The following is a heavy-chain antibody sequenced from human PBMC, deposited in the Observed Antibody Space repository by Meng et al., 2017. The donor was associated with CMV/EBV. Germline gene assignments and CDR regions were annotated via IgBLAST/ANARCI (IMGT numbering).Heavy chain of an antibody. CDR1: GDSVSSNSAA. CDR3: ARDRYCSSTSCYWVGMDV. J-gene: IGHJ6*02. V-gene: IGHV6-1*01. D-gene: IGHD2-2*01. CDR2: TYYRSKWYN. Sequence: LRLSCAIFGDSVSSNSAAWNWIRQSPSRGLEWLGRTYYRSKWYNDYAVSVKSRITINPDTSKNQFSLQLNSVTPEDTAVYYCARDRYCSSTSCYWVGMDVWGQGTTVTVSS.